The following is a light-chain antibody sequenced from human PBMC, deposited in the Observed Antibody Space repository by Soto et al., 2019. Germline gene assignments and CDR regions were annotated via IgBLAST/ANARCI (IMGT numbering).Light chain of an antibody. CDR3: CSYAGTYTSS. CDR1: SSDVGGYNY. CDR2: DVS. V-gene: IGLV2-11*01. J-gene: IGLJ3*02. Sequence: QSALTQPRSVSWSPGQSVTISCTGVSSDVGGYNYVSWYQQHPGKAPKLMISDVSKRPSGVPDRFSGSKSGNTASLTISGLQAEDEADYYCCSYAGTYTSSFGGGTKLTVL.